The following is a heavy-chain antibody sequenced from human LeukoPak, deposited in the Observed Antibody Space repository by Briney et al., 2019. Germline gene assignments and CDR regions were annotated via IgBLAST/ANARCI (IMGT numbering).Heavy chain of an antibody. CDR3: ARDKTLAAAGTAT. Sequence: GGSLRLSCAASGFTFSSYWMSWVRQAPGKGLEWVANIKQDGSEKYYVDSVKGRFTISRDNAKNSLYLQMNSLRAEDTAVYYCARDKTLAAAGTATWGQGTLVTVSS. J-gene: IGHJ4*02. CDR2: IKQDGSEK. V-gene: IGHV3-7*01. CDR1: GFTFSSYW. D-gene: IGHD6-13*01.